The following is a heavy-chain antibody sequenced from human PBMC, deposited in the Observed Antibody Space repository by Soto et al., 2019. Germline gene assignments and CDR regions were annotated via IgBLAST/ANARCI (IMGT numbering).Heavy chain of an antibody. D-gene: IGHD3-22*01. J-gene: IGHJ4*02. CDR1: GYSFTSYW. V-gene: IGHV5-10-1*01. CDR2: IDPSDSYT. Sequence: RGESLKISCKGSGYSFTSYWISWVRQMPGKGLEWMGRIDPSDSYTNYSPSFQGHVTISADKSISTAYLQWSSLKASDTAMYYCARHTDYYDSSGLAHFAYWGQGTLVTVSS. CDR3: ARHTDYYDSSGLAHFAY.